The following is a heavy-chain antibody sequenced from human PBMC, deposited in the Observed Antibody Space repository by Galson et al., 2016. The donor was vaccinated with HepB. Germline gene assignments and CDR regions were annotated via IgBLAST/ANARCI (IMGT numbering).Heavy chain of an antibody. CDR1: GGSISDNSW. CDR3: ARGTLGTTATMAFDY. V-gene: IGHV4-4*02. CDR2: IYQTGTA. J-gene: IGHJ4*02. Sequence: SETLSLTCAVSGGSISDNSWWAWVRQSPGKELEWIGEIYQTGTANYNPSFTSRATISVDKSKNQFSLRLASVTAADTAMYFCARGTLGTTATMAFDYWGQGTLVTVSS. D-gene: IGHD1/OR15-1a*01.